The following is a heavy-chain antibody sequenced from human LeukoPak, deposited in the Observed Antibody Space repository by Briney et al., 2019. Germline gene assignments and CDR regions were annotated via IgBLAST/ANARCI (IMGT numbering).Heavy chain of an antibody. CDR1: GFTFSSYW. J-gene: IGHJ4*02. V-gene: IGHV3-7*01. CDR2: IRQDGSQK. Sequence: GGSLRLSCAASGFTFSSYWMSWVRQAPGKGLEWAATIRQDGSQKYYVDSVKGRFTISRDNAKNSLYLQMNSLRAEDTAVYYCARLLGGATTYDYWGQGALVTVSS. D-gene: IGHD1/OR15-1a*01. CDR3: ARLLGGATTYDY.